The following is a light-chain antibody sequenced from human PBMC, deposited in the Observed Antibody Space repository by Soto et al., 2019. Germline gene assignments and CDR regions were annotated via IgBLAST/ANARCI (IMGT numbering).Light chain of an antibody. Sequence: SVLTKPASVSGSPGQSITISCTGTSSDVGGYDYVSWYQQHPGKAPKLMIYDVTNRPSGVSNRFSGSKSGNTASLTISGLQAEDQADYYCISYASINTYVFGTGTKLTVL. CDR2: DVT. CDR1: SSDVGGYDY. V-gene: IGLV2-14*01. CDR3: ISYASINTYV. J-gene: IGLJ1*01.